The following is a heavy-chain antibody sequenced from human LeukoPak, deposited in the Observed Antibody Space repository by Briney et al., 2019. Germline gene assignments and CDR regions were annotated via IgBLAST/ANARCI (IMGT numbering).Heavy chain of an antibody. CDR1: GYTFIDYY. V-gene: IGHV1-2*02. D-gene: IGHD6-19*01. Sequence: ASVKVSCKASGYTFIDYYMHWVRQAPGQGLEWMGWIDPKSGGTSYAQKFQDRVAMIRDTSISTAYMELTRLRSDDTAVYYWARAYSSGWYGSTDYWGQGTLVTVSS. J-gene: IGHJ4*02. CDR2: IDPKSGGT. CDR3: ARAYSSGWYGSTDY.